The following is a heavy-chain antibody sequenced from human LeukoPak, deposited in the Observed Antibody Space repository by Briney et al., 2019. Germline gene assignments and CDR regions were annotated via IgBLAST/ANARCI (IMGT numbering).Heavy chain of an antibody. J-gene: IGHJ3*02. CDR3: ARGHVVVTAILAFDI. D-gene: IGHD2-21*02. V-gene: IGHV4-61*02. Sequence: PSQTLSLTCTVSGGSISSGSYYWSWIRQPAGKGLEWIGRIYTSGSTNYNPSRKSRVTISVGTSKNQFSLKLSSVTAADTAVYYCARGHVVVTAILAFDIWGQGTMVTVSS. CDR2: IYTSGST. CDR1: GGSISSGSYY.